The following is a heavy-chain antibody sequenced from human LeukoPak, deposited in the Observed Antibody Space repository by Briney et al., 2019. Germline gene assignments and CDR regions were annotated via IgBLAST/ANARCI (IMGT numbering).Heavy chain of an antibody. J-gene: IGHJ4*02. V-gene: IGHV1-69*06. CDR2: IIPIFGTT. D-gene: IGHD6-19*01. CDR1: GGTFSSYA. CDR3: ARRPYSSSHLDY. Sequence: ASVKVSCKASGGTFSSYAVIWVRQAPGQGLEWMGGIIPIFGTTNYAQKFQGRVTITADKSTSTAYMELSSLRSEDTAVYYCARRPYSSSHLDYWGQGTLVTVSS.